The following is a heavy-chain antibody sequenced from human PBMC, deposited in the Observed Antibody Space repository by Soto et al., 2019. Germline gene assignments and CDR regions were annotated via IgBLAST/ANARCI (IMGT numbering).Heavy chain of an antibody. CDR2: MNPNSGNT. J-gene: IGHJ3*02. V-gene: IGHV1-8*01. CDR1: GYTFTSYD. D-gene: IGHD3-3*01. Sequence: ASVKVSCKASGYTFTSYDINWVRQATGQGLEWMGWMNPNSGNTGYAQKFQGRVTMTRNTSISTACMELSSLRSEDTAVYCCARGDKYYDFWSGYYTGAFDIWGQGTMVTVSS. CDR3: ARGDKYYDFWSGYYTGAFDI.